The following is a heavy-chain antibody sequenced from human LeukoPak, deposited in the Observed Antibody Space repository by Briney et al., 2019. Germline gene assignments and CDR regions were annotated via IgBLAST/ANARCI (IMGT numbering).Heavy chain of an antibody. CDR3: ARDNSVGDTAWWFDP. J-gene: IGHJ5*02. D-gene: IGHD1-26*01. V-gene: IGHV1-8*03. CDR2: MNPNTGNT. Sequence: ASVKVSCKAAGYSFTSFHINWVRQAPGQGPEWMGWMNPNTGNTGFAQKFQGRLTITQNSPTSTVYMELNSLTSEDTAVYYCARDNSVGDTAWWFDPWGQGTLVTVSS. CDR1: GYSFTSFH.